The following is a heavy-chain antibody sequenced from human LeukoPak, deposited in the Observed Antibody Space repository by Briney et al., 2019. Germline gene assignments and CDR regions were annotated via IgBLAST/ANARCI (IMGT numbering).Heavy chain of an antibody. D-gene: IGHD4-17*01. CDR3: ATDYGASPYYYYGMDV. CDR2: ISGSGGST. V-gene: IGHV3-23*01. Sequence: GGSLRLSCAASGFTFSSYAMSWVRQAPGKGLEWVSAISGSGGSTYYADSVKGRFTISRDNSKNTLYLQMNSLRAEDTAVYYCATDYGASPYYYYGMDVWGQGTTVTVSS. J-gene: IGHJ6*02. CDR1: GFTFSSYA.